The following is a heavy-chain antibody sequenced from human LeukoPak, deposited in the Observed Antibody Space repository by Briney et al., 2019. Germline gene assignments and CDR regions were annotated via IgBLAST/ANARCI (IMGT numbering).Heavy chain of an antibody. J-gene: IGHJ6*03. CDR1: GYTFTGYY. CDR3: VSGWFGELLSEGHYYYMDV. CDR2: INPNSGGT. D-gene: IGHD3-10*01. V-gene: IGHV1-2*02. Sequence: ASVKVSCKASGYTFTGYYMHWVRQAPGQGLEWMGWINPNSGGTNYAQKFQGRVTMTRDTSISTAYMELSRLRPDDTAVYYCVSGWFGELLSEGHYYYMDVWGKGTTVTVSS.